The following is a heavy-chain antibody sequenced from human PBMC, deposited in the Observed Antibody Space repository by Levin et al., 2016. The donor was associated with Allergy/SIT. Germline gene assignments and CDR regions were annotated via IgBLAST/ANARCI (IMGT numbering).Heavy chain of an antibody. V-gene: IGHV1-8*01. CDR3: ARDMYSDPGTYFRFPFDI. CDR1: GYTFTSYD. D-gene: IGHD3-10*01. Sequence: ASVKVSCKASGYTFTSYDINWVRQAPGQGLEWMGWMNPSTDHTVYARRFQGRLTMTSNTSISTAYMELRSLRSDDTAVYYCARDMYSDPGTYFRFPFDIWGQGTMVTVSS. J-gene: IGHJ3*02. CDR2: MNPSTDHT.